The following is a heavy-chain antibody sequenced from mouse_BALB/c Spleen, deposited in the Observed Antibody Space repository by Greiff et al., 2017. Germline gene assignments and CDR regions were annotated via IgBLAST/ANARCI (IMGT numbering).Heavy chain of an antibody. J-gene: IGHJ3*01. CDR1: GYTFTSYY. V-gene: IGHV1S81*02. CDR2: INPSNGGT. D-gene: IGHD1-2*01. Sequence: QVQLQQSGAELVKPGASVKLSCNASGYTFTSYYMYWVKQRPGQGLEWIGEINPSNGGTNFNEKFKSKATLTVDKSSSTAYMQLSSLTSEDSAVYYCSSYYGYRAYWGQGTLVTVSA. CDR3: SSYYGYRAY.